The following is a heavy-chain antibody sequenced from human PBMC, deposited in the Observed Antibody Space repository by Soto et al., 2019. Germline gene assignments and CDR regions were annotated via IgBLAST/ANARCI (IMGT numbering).Heavy chain of an antibody. J-gene: IGHJ5*02. CDR1: GGSISSGDYY. CDR2: IYYSGST. CDR3: ARDVLWFGELSWFDP. V-gene: IGHV4-30-4*01. D-gene: IGHD3-10*01. Sequence: PSETLSLTCTVSGGSISSGDYYWIWIRHPPGKGLEWIGYIYYSGSTYYNPSLKSRVTISVDTSKNQFSLKLSSVTAADTAVYYCARDVLWFGELSWFDPWGQGTLVTVSS.